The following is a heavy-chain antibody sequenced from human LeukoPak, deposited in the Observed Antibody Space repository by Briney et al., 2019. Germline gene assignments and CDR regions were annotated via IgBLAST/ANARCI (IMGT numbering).Heavy chain of an antibody. V-gene: IGHV3-74*01. Sequence: PGGSLRLSCAASGFTFSTYWMHWVRQPPGKGLVWVSRINSDGSTKTYADSVKGRFTISRDNAKNTVYLQMNSLRAEDTAVYYCASQGGYAIDYWGQGTLVTVSS. J-gene: IGHJ4*02. CDR1: GFTFSTYW. D-gene: IGHD5-12*01. CDR3: ASQGGYAIDY. CDR2: INSDGSTK.